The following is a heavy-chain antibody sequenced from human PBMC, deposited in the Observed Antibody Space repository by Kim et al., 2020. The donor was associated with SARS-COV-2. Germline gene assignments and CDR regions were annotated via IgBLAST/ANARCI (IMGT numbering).Heavy chain of an antibody. V-gene: IGHV3-73*01. CDR2: IRSKANSYAT. J-gene: IGHJ5*02. CDR1: GFTFSGSA. CDR3: TRVVVVAATAFSDWFDP. D-gene: IGHD2-15*01. Sequence: GGSLRLSCAASGFTFSGSAMHWVRQASGKGLEWVGRIRSKANSYATAYAASVKGRFTISRDDSKNTAYLQMNSLKTEDTAVYYCTRVVVVAATAFSDWFDPWGQGTLVTVSS.